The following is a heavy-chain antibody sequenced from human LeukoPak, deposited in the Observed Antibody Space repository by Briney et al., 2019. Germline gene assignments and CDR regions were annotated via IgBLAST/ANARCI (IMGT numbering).Heavy chain of an antibody. CDR2: TYYRSRWYN. V-gene: IGHV6-1*01. CDR3: ARDVDFQY. J-gene: IGHJ1*01. CDR1: GDSVSSNTAA. Sequence: SQTLSLTCAIFGDSVSSNTAAWNWIRQSPSRGLEWLGRTYYRSRWYNEYAVSVQSRITINPDTSKNQFSLQLNSVTPEDTAVYYCARDVDFQYWGQGTLVTVSS.